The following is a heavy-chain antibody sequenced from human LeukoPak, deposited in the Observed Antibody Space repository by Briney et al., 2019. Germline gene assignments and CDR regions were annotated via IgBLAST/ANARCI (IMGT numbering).Heavy chain of an antibody. CDR3: ALLLWFGELSPRYYFDY. CDR2: IYYSGST. CDR1: GGSISSGGYY. J-gene: IGHJ4*02. Sequence: SETLSLTCTVSGGSISSGGYYWSWIRQHPGKGLEWIGYIYYSGSTYYNPSLKSRVTISVDTSKNQFSLKLSSVTAADTAVYYCALLLWFGELSPRYYFDYWGQGTLVTVSS. D-gene: IGHD3-10*01. V-gene: IGHV4-31*03.